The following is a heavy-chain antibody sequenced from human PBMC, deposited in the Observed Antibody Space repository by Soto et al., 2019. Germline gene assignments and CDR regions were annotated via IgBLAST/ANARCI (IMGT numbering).Heavy chain of an antibody. CDR1: GVPFSSYG. Sequence: QVLLMQSGAEVKKPGSSVKVSCTSSGVPFSSYGISWVRLVPGQGLEWLGGIIPLFGTPSYARKFQDRLTISADESTTTAYMELSSLTSEDTAMYFCARDGTIQMANFDFWGQGTLVTVSS. CDR2: IIPLFGTP. V-gene: IGHV1-69*01. J-gene: IGHJ4*02. CDR3: ARDGTIQMANFDF. D-gene: IGHD1-1*01.